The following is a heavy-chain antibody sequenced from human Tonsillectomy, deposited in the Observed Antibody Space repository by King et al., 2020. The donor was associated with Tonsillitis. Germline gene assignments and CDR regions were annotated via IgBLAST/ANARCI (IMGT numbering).Heavy chain of an antibody. Sequence: VQLQESGPGLVKPSGTLSLMCAVSGYSISSDYYWGWIRQPPGKGLEWIGSIYHSGSTYHNPSLKSRVTVSVDTSKNQFSLKLSSVTAADTAVYYCARDPPPRYGKKVPRAFDIWGQGTMVSVSS. J-gene: IGHJ3*02. CDR2: IYHSGST. D-gene: IGHD4-17*01. CDR3: ARDPPPRYGKKVPRAFDI. CDR1: GYSISSDYY. V-gene: IGHV4-38-2*02.